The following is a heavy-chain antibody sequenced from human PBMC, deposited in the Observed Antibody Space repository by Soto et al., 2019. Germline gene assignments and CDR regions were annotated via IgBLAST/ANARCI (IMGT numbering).Heavy chain of an antibody. CDR3: TTDSYSTVIGVRFDY. J-gene: IGHJ4*01. CDR1: GFTFSNDW. D-gene: IGHD3-22*01. CDR2: IKSKTDGGTT. V-gene: IGHV3-15*07. Sequence: EVQLVESGGGLVKPGGSLRLSCAASGFTFSNDWINWVRQAPGKGLEWVGRIKSKTDGGTTDFAAPVKGRVAISRDDSKNMVYQQMNSLKTEDTGIYYYTTDSYSTVIGVRFDYWGNGTLVTVSS.